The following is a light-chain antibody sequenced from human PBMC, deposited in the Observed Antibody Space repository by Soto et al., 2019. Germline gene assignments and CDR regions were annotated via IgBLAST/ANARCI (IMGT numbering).Light chain of an antibody. CDR2: SNN. CDR1: SSNIGSNT. J-gene: IGLJ3*02. V-gene: IGLV1-44*01. CDR3: AAWDDSLNSWV. Sequence: QSVLTQPPSASGTPGQRVTISFSGSSSNIGSNTVNWYQQLHGTAPKLLIYSNNHRPPGVPARFSASKTGTTAALATSGRQYEDEDDYYCAAWDDSLNSWVFGGGTKLTVL.